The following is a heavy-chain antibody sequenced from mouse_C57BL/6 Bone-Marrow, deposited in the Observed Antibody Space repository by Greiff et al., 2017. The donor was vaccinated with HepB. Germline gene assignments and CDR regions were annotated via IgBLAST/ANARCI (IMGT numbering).Heavy chain of an antibody. CDR1: EYEFPSHD. D-gene: IGHD1-1*01. Sequence: EVHGVESGGGLVQPGESLKLSCESNEYEFPSHDMSWVRKTPEKRLELVAAINSDGGSTYYPDTMERRFIISRDNTKNNLYLQMSHLKSEDTAMYYCARDHYGSAWFAYWGQGTLVTVSA. V-gene: IGHV5-2*01. J-gene: IGHJ3*01. CDR3: ARDHYGSAWFAY. CDR2: INSDGGST.